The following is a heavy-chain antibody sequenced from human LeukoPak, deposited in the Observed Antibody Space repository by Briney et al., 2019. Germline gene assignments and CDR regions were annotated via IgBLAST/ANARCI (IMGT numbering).Heavy chain of an antibody. CDR1: GGSFSGYY. D-gene: IGHD3-16*01. CDR3: ARRGDGRFDY. CDR2: INHSGST. Sequence: PSETLSLTCAVYGGSFSGYYWSWIRQPPGKGLEWMGEINHSGSTNYNPSLKRRVTISVDTSKNQFSLKLSSVTAADTAVYYCARRGDGRFDYWGQGTLVTVSS. V-gene: IGHV4-34*01. J-gene: IGHJ4*02.